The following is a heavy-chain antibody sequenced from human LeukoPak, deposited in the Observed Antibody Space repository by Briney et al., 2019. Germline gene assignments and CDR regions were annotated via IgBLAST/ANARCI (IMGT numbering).Heavy chain of an antibody. J-gene: IGHJ5*02. CDR2: FYYSGTT. Sequence: SETLSLTCTVSGGSISSSNFYWDWIRQPPGKGLEWIGNFYYSGTTYYNPSLKSRVTISVDTSKNQFSLKLSSVTAADTAVYYCARVPLYRYSGYGVDPWGQGTLVTVSS. V-gene: IGHV4-39*01. CDR3: ARVPLYRYSGYGVDP. D-gene: IGHD5-12*01. CDR1: GGSISSSNFY.